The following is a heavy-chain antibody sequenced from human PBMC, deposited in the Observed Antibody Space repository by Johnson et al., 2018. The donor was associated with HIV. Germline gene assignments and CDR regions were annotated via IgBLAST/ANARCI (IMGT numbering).Heavy chain of an antibody. CDR3: AKGGIDAFDI. CDR1: GFRFDDYG. CDR2: ISWNSGSI. V-gene: IGHV3-20*04. J-gene: IGHJ3*02. D-gene: IGHD6-25*01. Sequence: VQLVESGGGVVRPGGSLRLSCAVAGFRFDDYGMSWVRQAPGKGLEWVSGISWNSGSIGHADSVKGRFTISRDNSKNTVYLEMNSLRAEDTAVYYCAKGGIDAFDIWGQGTMVTVSS.